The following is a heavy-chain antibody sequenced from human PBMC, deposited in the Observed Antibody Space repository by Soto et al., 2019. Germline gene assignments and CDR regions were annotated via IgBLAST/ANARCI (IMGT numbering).Heavy chain of an antibody. J-gene: IGHJ6*03. CDR1: GFTFSSYW. CDR2: IKQDGSEK. V-gene: IGHV3-7*01. Sequence: EVQLVESGGGLVQPGGSLRLSCAASGFTFSSYWMSWVRQAPGKGLEWVANIKQDGSEKYYVDSVKGRFTISRDNAKNSLYLQMNSLRAEDTAVYYCAREEDYYYYYMDVWGKGTTVTVSS. CDR3: AREEDYYYYYMDV.